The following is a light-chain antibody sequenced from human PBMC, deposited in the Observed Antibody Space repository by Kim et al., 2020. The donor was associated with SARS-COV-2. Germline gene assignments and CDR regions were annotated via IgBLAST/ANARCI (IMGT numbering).Light chain of an antibody. CDR2: AAS. J-gene: IGKJ2*01. CDR3: QQSYSAPFT. V-gene: IGKV1-39*01. CDR1: QTISSY. Sequence: SASVGDRVIITCRASQTISSYLNWYQQKPGKAPKLLIYAASSLQSGIPSRFSGSGSGTDFTLTISSLQPEDFATYYCQQSYSAPFTFGQGTNLEI.